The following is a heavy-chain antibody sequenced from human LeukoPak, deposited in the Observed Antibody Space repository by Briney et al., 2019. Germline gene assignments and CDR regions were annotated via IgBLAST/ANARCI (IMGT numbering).Heavy chain of an antibody. J-gene: IGHJ4*02. V-gene: IGHV3-33*06. CDR2: IWYDGSNK. D-gene: IGHD5-18*01. Sequence: GGSLRLSCAASGFTFSSYGMHWVRQAPGKGLEWVAVIWYDGSNKYYADSVKGRFTISRDNPKNTLYLQMNSLRAEDTAVYYCAKDESSYGLGPFDYWGQGTLDTVSS. CDR1: GFTFSSYG. CDR3: AKDESSYGLGPFDY.